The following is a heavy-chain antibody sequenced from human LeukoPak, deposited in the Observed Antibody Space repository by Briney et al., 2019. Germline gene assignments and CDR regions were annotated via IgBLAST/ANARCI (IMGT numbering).Heavy chain of an antibody. CDR3: ARDLRSSGWYYFDY. CDR1: GFTFSSYS. CDR2: ISSSSSYI. V-gene: IGHV3-21*01. Sequence: PGGSLGLSCAASGFTFSSYSMSWVRQAPGKGLEWVSSISSSSSYIYYADSVKGRFTISRDNAKNSLYLQMNSLRAEDTAVYYCARDLRSSGWYYFDYWGQGTLVTVSS. J-gene: IGHJ4*02. D-gene: IGHD6-19*01.